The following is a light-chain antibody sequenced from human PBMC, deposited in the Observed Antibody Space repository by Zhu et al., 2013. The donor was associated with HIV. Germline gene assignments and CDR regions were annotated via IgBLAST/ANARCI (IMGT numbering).Light chain of an antibody. CDR1: QSVGNNF. J-gene: IGKJ1*01. V-gene: IGKV3D-7*01. Sequence: DIVLTQSPGTLSLSPGEGATLSCRASQSVGNNFLAWYQQKPGQAPRLLIHGASTRATGIPARFSGSGSGTEFTLTISSLQPEDFATYYCLQDYNYPWTFGQGTKVEI. CDR2: GAS. CDR3: LQDYNYPWT.